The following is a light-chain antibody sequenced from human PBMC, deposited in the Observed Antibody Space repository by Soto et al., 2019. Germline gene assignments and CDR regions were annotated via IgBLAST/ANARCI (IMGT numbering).Light chain of an antibody. Sequence: EIVLTPSAGTPSLPPGERATLSCRASQSVSSSYLAWYQQKPGQAPRLLIYGASSRATGIPDRFSGSGSGTDFTLTISRLEPEDFAVYYCPQYGSSQTFGQGTKVDIK. V-gene: IGKV3-20*01. CDR1: QSVSSSY. CDR3: PQYGSSQT. J-gene: IGKJ1*01. CDR2: GAS.